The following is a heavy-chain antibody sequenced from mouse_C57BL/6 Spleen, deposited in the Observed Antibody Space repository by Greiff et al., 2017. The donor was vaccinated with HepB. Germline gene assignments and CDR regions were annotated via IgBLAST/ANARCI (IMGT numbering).Heavy chain of an antibody. J-gene: IGHJ1*03. CDR1: GYAFSSYW. CDR2: IYPGDGDT. D-gene: IGHD1-1*01. Sequence: VQLQQSGAELVKPGASVKISCKASGYAFSSYWMNWVKQRPGKGLEWIGQIYPGDGDTNYNGKFKGKATLTADKSSSTAYMQLSSLTSEDSAVYFCARSPYYYGSEYFDVWGTGTTVTVSS. CDR3: ARSPYYYGSEYFDV. V-gene: IGHV1-80*01.